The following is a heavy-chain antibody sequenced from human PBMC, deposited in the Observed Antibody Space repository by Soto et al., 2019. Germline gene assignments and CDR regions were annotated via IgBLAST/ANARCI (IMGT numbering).Heavy chain of an antibody. J-gene: IGHJ5*02. Sequence: XLRLSCAGSGFTFSSYGMHWVRQAPGKGLEWVAVISYDGSDKYYGDSVKGRFTISRDDSKNTLYLQMNSLRVEDTAIYYCAKTAGYDYVWGSSGLDPWGQGTLVTVSS. CDR1: GFTFSSYG. D-gene: IGHD3-16*01. V-gene: IGHV3-30*18. CDR2: ISYDGSDK. CDR3: AKTAGYDYVWGSSGLDP.